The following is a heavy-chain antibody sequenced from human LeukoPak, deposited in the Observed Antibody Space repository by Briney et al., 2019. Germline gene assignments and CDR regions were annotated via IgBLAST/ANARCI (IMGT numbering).Heavy chain of an antibody. CDR1: GLPISDFA. J-gene: IGHJ4*02. CDR3: ARESGKFDY. Sequence: PGGSLRLSCVASGLPISDFATHWVRQAPGKGLEWVSLISGDGVNTFYADSVKGRFSISRDNSKNSLSLEMNSLRTEATALYYCARESGKFDYWGQGTLVAVSS. V-gene: IGHV3-43*02. CDR2: ISGDGVNT.